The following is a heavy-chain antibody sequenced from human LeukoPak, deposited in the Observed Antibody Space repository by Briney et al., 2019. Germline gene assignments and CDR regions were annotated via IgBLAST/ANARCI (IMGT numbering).Heavy chain of an antibody. J-gene: IGHJ4*02. Sequence: SETLSLTCAVYGGSFSGYSWNWIRQPPVKGLEWIGEINHSGGTNYNPSLKSRVTISVDTSKNQFSLKLSSVTAADTAVYYCARDPEDFYDTSNYLYFDYWGRGTLVTVSS. V-gene: IGHV4-34*01. D-gene: IGHD3-22*01. CDR1: GGSFSGYS. CDR2: INHSGGT. CDR3: ARDPEDFYDTSNYLYFDY.